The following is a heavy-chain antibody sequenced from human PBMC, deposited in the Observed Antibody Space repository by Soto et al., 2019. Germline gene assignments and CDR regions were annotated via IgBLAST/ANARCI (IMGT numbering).Heavy chain of an antibody. V-gene: IGHV1-69*01. CDR2: IIPIFGTA. D-gene: IGHD3-16*02. J-gene: IGHJ6*02. Sequence: QVQLVQSGAEVKKPGSSVKVSCKASGGTFSSYAISWVRQAPGQGLEWMGGIIPIFGTANYAQKFQGRVTITADESTSTAYMELSSLRSEDTAVYYCARAYDYVWGSYRYSDYYYGMDVWGQGTTVTVSS. CDR3: ARAYDYVWGSYRYSDYYYGMDV. CDR1: GGTFSSYA.